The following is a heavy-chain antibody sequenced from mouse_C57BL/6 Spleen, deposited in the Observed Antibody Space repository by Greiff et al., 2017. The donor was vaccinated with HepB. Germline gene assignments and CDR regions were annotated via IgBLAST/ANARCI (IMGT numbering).Heavy chain of an antibody. J-gene: IGHJ1*03. CDR3: ARHQEVLRYLGYFDV. CDR1: GFTFSSYG. D-gene: IGHD1-1*01. Sequence: DVKLQESGGDLVKPGGSLKLSCAASGFTFSSYGMSWVRQTPDKRLEWVATISSGGSYTYYPDSVKGRFTISRDNAKNTLYLQMSSLKSEDTAMYYCARHQEVLRYLGYFDVWGTGTTVTVSS. V-gene: IGHV5-6*02. CDR2: ISSGGSYT.